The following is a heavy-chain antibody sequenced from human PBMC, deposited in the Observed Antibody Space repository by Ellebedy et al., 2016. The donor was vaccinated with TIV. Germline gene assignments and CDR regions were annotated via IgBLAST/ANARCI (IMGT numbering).Heavy chain of an antibody. J-gene: IGHJ4*02. CDR3: ARAKRTQNYDFWSGYSVILDN. CDR2: IYYSGST. Sequence: MPSETLSLTCTVSGGSISSSSYYRGWIRQPPGKGREWIGSIYYSGSTYYNPSLKSRVTISVDTSKNQFSLKLSSVTAADTAVYYFARAKRTQNYDFWSGYSVILDNWGLGTLVTVSS. D-gene: IGHD3-3*01. V-gene: IGHV4-39*01. CDR1: GGSISSSSYY.